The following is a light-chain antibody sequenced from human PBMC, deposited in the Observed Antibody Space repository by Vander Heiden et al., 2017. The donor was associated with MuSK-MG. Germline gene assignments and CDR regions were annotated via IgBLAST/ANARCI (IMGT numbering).Light chain of an antibody. CDR1: QRISSY. CDR2: AAS. Sequence: DIQMTQPPSSLSASVGDRVTITCRASQRISSYLNWYQQKPGKAPKLLIYAASSWQSGVPLRFSGSGSGTDFTLTISRLQTEDFATDYCQQSYSTPLTCGGGTKVEIK. CDR3: QQSYSTPLT. V-gene: IGKV1-39*01. J-gene: IGKJ4*01.